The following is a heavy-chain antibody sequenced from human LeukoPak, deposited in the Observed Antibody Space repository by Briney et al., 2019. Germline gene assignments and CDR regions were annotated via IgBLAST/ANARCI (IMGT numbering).Heavy chain of an antibody. J-gene: IGHJ4*02. CDR2: ISGSGGST. D-gene: IGHD3-9*01. Sequence: HAGGSLRLSCAASGFTFSSYAMSWVRQAPGKGLEWVSAISGSGGSTYYADSVKGRFTISRDNSKNTLYLQMNSLRAEDTAVYYCASDSLMYYDILTGYFIQPLSWGQGTLVTVSS. CDR1: GFTFSSYA. V-gene: IGHV3-23*01. CDR3: ASDSLMYYDILTGYFIQPLS.